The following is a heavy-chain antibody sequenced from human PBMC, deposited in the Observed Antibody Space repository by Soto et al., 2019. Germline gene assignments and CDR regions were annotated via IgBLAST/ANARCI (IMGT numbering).Heavy chain of an antibody. CDR1: GDSVRSGSYY. CDR3: ARHYSGSYYSHWFDP. Sequence: SETLSRTCSVSGDSVRSGSYYWSWVRHPTGKGLEWIGYIFYSGNTNYNPSLQSRVTISVDTSKNQFSLKLRSVTAADTAMYYCARHYSGSYYSHWFDPWGQGTLVTVSS. J-gene: IGHJ5*02. CDR2: IFYSGNT. V-gene: IGHV4-61*01. D-gene: IGHD1-26*01.